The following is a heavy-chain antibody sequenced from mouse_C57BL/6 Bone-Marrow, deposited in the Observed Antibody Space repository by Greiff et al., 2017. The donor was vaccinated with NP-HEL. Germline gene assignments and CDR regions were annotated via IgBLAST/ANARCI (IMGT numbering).Heavy chain of an antibody. CDR2: ISSCCSTI. Sequence: EVMLVESGGGLVKPGGSLKLSCAASGFTFSDYGMHWVRQAPEKGLEWVAYISSCCSTIYYADTVKGRFTISRDNAKNTLFLQMTSLRSEDTAMYYCALYEDFDYWGQGTTLTVSS. J-gene: IGHJ2*01. D-gene: IGHD2-3*01. V-gene: IGHV5-17*01. CDR1: GFTFSDYG. CDR3: ALYEDFDY.